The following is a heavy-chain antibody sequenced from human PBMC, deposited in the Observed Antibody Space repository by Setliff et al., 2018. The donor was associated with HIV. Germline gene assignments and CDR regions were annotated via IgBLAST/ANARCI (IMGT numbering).Heavy chain of an antibody. CDR2: ISTHSVYSVNK. CDR1: GYTFTSYG. J-gene: IGHJ3*02. CDR3: ARDRRYYDSRQPWAFDI. V-gene: IGHV1-18*01. Sequence: ASVKVSCKAFGYTFTSYGINWVRQAPGQGLEWMGWISTHSVYSVNKNYAQKFQGRVTLTTDTSTSTAYMELRSLRAEDTGLYYCARDRRYYDSRQPWAFDIWGQGTMVTVSS. D-gene: IGHD3-22*01.